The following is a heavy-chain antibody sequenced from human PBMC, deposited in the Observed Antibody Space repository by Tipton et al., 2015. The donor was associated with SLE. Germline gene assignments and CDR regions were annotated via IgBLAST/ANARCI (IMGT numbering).Heavy chain of an antibody. J-gene: IGHJ3*02. D-gene: IGHD3-10*01. CDR2: VYYSGSA. V-gene: IGHV4-39*01. Sequence: TLSLTCTVSGGSISRGPYHWGWIRQSPGKGLEWIGNVYYSGSAYYSRSLKSRVTISVDTSKMQFSLRLTSVTAADTAIYFCARHRTLLSFGEFAFDIWGQGTMVTVSS. CDR1: GGSISRGPYH. CDR3: ARHRTLLSFGEFAFDI.